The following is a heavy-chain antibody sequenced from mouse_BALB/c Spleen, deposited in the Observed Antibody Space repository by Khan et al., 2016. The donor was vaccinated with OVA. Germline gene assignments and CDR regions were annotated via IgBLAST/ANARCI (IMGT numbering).Heavy chain of an antibody. CDR3: ARGGGTGPFAY. J-gene: IGHJ3*01. CDR2: ISDLAYTI. CDR1: GFTFSDYG. V-gene: IGHV5-15*02. Sequence: EVELVESGGGLVQPGGSRKLSCAASGFTFSDYGMAWVRQAPGKGPEWVAFISDLAYTIYYGDAVTGRFTISRENAKNTLYLEMSSLRSEDTAIYDCARGGGTGPFAYWGRGTLVTVSA.